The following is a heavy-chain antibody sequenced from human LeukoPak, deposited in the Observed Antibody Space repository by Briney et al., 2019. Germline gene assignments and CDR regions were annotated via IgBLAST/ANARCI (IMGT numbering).Heavy chain of an antibody. J-gene: IGHJ4*02. CDR1: GGSFSGYY. D-gene: IGHD3-10*01. Sequence: PSETLSLTCAVYGGSFSGYYWSWIRQPPGKGLEWIGYIYYSGSTNYNPSLKSRVTISVDTSKNQFSLKLSSVTAADTAVYYCARSPPPYYYGSGSSVNYFDYWGQGTLVTVSS. CDR3: ARSPPPYYYGSGSSVNYFDY. CDR2: IYYSGST. V-gene: IGHV4-59*01.